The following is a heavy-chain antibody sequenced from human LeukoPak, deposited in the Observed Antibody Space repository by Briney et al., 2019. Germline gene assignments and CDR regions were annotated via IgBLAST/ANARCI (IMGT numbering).Heavy chain of an antibody. CDR2: IYYSGST. J-gene: IGHJ4*02. V-gene: IGHV4-59*01. CDR1: GGPISSYY. D-gene: IGHD1-26*01. Sequence: SETLSLTCTVSGGPISSYYWSWIRQPPGKGLEWIGYIYYSGSTNYNPSLKSRVTISVDTSKNQFSLKLGSVTAADTAVYYCARSGGEQVDYWGQGTLVTVSS. CDR3: ARSGGEQVDY.